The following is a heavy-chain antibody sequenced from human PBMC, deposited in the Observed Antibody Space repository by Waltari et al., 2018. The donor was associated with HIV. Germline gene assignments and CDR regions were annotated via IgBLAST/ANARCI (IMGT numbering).Heavy chain of an antibody. V-gene: IGHV3-33*01. D-gene: IGHD2-15*01. Sequence: QVQLVESGGGVVQPGRSLRLSCAASGFTFSSYGMHWFRRATGKGLEWVAVIWYDGSNKYYADSVKGRFTISRDNSKNTLYLQMNSLRAEDTAVYYCARAEYGGNNRRYYMDVWGKGTTVTVSS. CDR2: IWYDGSNK. J-gene: IGHJ6*03. CDR3: ARAEYGGNNRRYYMDV. CDR1: GFTFSSYG.